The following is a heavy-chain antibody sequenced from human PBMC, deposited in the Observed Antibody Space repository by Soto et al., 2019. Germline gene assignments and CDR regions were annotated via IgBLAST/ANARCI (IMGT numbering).Heavy chain of an antibody. V-gene: IGHV3-7*04. Sequence: EVQLVESGGGLVQPGGSLRLSCTTSGFAFNTHWMSWVRQAPGKGLEWVANINQDESAKYYVDSVEGRFTVSRDHAKTSVSLQMNSLIAEDTAVYYCARGEHSTSSYYYYYGLDVWGQGTTVIVSS. CDR2: INQDESAK. J-gene: IGHJ6*02. D-gene: IGHD1-26*01. CDR1: GFAFNTHW. CDR3: ARGEHSTSSYYYYYGLDV.